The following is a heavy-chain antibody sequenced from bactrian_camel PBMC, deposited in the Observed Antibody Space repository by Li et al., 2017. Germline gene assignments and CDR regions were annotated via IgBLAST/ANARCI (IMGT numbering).Heavy chain of an antibody. J-gene: IGHJ4*01. CDR2: ISTDGSTA. CDR1: GFTFSDYD. Sequence: HVQLVESGGGLVQPGGSLRLSCAASGFTFSDYDMSWVRQAPGKGLEWLSSISTDGSTAYDADSLKGRFTISRDNAKNTLYLQMNSLKPEDTAVYYCAASSRAQCNALDVADFNYWGQGTQVTVS. CDR3: AASSRAQCNALDVADFNY. V-gene: IGHV3-2*01.